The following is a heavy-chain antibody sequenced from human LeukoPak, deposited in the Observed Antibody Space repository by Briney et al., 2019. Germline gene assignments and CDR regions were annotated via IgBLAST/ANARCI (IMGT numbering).Heavy chain of an antibody. Sequence: SETLSLTCSVSGGSISGSPYFWGWIRQPPGKGLEWIGSIYYSGSTYYNPSLKSRVTISVDTSKNQFSLKLSSVTAADTAVYYCARSMQLRYFDWLLEGWFDYWGQGTLVTVSS. V-gene: IGHV4-39*07. CDR1: GGSISGSPYF. CDR2: IYYSGST. J-gene: IGHJ4*02. D-gene: IGHD3-9*01. CDR3: ARSMQLRYFDWLLEGWFDY.